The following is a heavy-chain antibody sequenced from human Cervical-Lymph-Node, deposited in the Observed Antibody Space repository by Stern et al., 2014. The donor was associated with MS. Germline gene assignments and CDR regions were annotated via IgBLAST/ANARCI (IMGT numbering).Heavy chain of an antibody. J-gene: IGHJ4*02. CDR3: AREATAIIVGIDY. D-gene: IGHD5-18*01. V-gene: IGHV1-2*06. Sequence: QMQLVQSGAEMKKPGASVKVSCKASGYTFTAFFIHWVRQVPGQGLEWMGRLNPNSDDPTYAQNFQDRVTLTRDTSIGTAYLELSRLSSADTAVYYCAREATAIIVGIDYWGQGTLVTVSS. CDR1: GYTFTAFF. CDR2: LNPNSDDP.